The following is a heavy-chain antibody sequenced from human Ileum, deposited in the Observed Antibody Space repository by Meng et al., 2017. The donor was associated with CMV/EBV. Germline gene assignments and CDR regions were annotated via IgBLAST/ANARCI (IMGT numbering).Heavy chain of an antibody. J-gene: IGHJ6*02. CDR3: VRANSYTPGNYRGIDV. Sequence: GGFLRLSCAPSGFNLRDYAMHWVRRPPGKGLEWVAGIIWSSDDIAYADSVRGRFTISRDNAKHSLYLQMRSLRRKDTAVYFYVRANSYTPGNYRGIDVWGQGTTVTVSS. CDR1: GFNLRDYA. D-gene: IGHD3-16*02. CDR2: IIWSSDDI. V-gene: IGHV3-9*01.